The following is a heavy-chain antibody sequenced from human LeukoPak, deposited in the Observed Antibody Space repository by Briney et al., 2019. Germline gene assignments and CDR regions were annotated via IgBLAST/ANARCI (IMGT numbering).Heavy chain of an antibody. CDR1: GFTFSSYS. CDR2: ISSSSSTI. CDR3: ARDHAYCGGDCYPLDY. J-gene: IGHJ4*02. D-gene: IGHD2-21*02. Sequence: GGSLRLSCAAFGFTFSSYSMNWVRQAPGKGLEWVSYISSSSSTIYYADSVKGRFTISRDNAKNSLFLQMNSLRDEDTAVYYCARDHAYCGGDCYPLDYWGQGTLVTVSS. V-gene: IGHV3-48*02.